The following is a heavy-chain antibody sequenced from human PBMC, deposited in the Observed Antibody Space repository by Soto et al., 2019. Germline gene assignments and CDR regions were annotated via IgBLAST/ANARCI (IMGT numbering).Heavy chain of an antibody. CDR3: ARGRYCSSSSCFGPGYYYYAMDV. D-gene: IGHD2-2*01. CDR2: ISYDGSNK. V-gene: IGHV3-30-3*01. J-gene: IGHJ6*02. CDR1: GFTFSSFA. Sequence: QVQLVESGGGVVRPGRSLRLSCAASGFTFSSFAMHWVRQAPGKGLEWVAVISYDGSNKYYADSVKGRFTISRDNSKNTLNLQMNSLRPEATAVYSCARGRYCSSSSCFGPGYYYYAMDVWGQGTTVTVSS.